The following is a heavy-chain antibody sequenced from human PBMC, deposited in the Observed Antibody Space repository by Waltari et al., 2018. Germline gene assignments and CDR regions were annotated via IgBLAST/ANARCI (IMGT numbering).Heavy chain of an antibody. CDR1: GGSISSSSYY. D-gene: IGHD3-3*01. CDR3: ARPLGQWGDFWSGPDNWFDP. J-gene: IGHJ5*02. Sequence: QLQLQESGPGLVKPSETLSLTCTVSGGSISSSSYYLGWIRHPQGKGLEWIGSISYNGSTYYNPSLKSRVTISGDTSKNQFSLKLSAVTAADTAVYYCARPLGQWGDFWSGPDNWFDPWGQGTLVTVSS. V-gene: IGHV4-39*01. CDR2: ISYNGST.